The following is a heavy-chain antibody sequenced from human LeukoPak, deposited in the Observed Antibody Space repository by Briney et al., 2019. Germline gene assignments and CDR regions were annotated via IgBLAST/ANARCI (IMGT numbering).Heavy chain of an antibody. Sequence: GASVKASCKASGYTFTSYYMHWVRQAPGQGLEWMGIINPSGGSTSYAQRFQGRVTMTTDTSTSTAYMELRSLRSDDTAVYYCARESYDSSSHDYWGQGTLVTVSS. CDR1: GYTFTSYY. D-gene: IGHD3-22*01. CDR3: ARESYDSSSHDY. J-gene: IGHJ4*02. V-gene: IGHV1-46*01. CDR2: INPSGGST.